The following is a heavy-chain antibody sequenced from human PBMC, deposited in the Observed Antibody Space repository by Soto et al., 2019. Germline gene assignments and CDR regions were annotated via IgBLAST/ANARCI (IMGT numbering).Heavy chain of an antibody. CDR1: GYTFTSYG. Sequence: QVQLVQSGAEVKKPGASVKVSCKASGYTFTSYGISWVRQAPGQGLEWMGWISAYNGNTNYAQKLQGRVTKTTDTSTSTAYMELSSLRSDDTAVYYCAGPFSVVGATDAFDIWGQGTMVTVSS. D-gene: IGHD1-26*01. J-gene: IGHJ3*02. V-gene: IGHV1-18*01. CDR2: ISAYNGNT. CDR3: AGPFSVVGATDAFDI.